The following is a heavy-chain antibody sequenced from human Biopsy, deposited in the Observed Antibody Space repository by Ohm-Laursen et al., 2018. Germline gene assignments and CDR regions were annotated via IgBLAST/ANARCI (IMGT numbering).Heavy chain of an antibody. CDR2: IHVKSGAT. J-gene: IGHJ3*02. V-gene: IGHV1-2*02. D-gene: IGHD3-10*01. Sequence: ASVKVSCNASGYTFTNYGISWVRQAPGQGLEWMGWIHVKSGATNYAEKFQGRVTMTSDTSISTAYIELRRLISDDTAVYFCARDRMVTIITLVRADTFDIWGQETLVSVSS. CDR3: ARDRMVTIITLVRADTFDI. CDR1: GYTFTNYG.